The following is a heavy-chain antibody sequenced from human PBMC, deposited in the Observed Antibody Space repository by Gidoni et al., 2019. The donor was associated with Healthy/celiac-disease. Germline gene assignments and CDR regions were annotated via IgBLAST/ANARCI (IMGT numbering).Heavy chain of an antibody. CDR1: GFPFSSYS. V-gene: IGHV3-21*01. D-gene: IGHD2-2*01. CDR2: ISSSSSYI. J-gene: IGHJ6*02. CDR3: ARDRRDVVVPGYYGMDV. Sequence: EVQLVESGGGLVKPGGSLRLSCVASGFPFSSYSMNWVRQAPGKGLEWVSSISSSSSYIYYADSLYLQMNSLRAEDTAVYYCARDRRDVVVPGYYGMDVWGQGTTVTVSS.